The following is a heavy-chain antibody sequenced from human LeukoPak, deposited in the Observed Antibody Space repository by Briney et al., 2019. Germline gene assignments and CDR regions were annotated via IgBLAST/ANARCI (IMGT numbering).Heavy chain of an antibody. D-gene: IGHD3-22*01. CDR3: ARVRGYYYDSSGYYSYFDY. V-gene: IGHV1-2*02. Sequence: ASVTVSCKASGYTFTGYYMHWVRQAPGQGLEWMGWINPNSGGTNYAQKFQGRVTMTRDTSISTAYMELSRLRSDDTAVYYCARVRGYYYDSSGYYSYFDYWGQGTLVTVSS. CDR2: INPNSGGT. CDR1: GYTFTGYY. J-gene: IGHJ4*02.